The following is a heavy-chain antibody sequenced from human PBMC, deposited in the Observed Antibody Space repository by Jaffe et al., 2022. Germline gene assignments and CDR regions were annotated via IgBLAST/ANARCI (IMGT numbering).Heavy chain of an antibody. CDR3: AKDLKYGSGSPIDY. CDR2: IRYDGSNK. Sequence: QVQLVESGGGVVQPGGSLRLSCAASGFTFSSYGMHWVRQAPGKGLEWVAFIRYDGSNKYYADSVKGRFTISRDNSKNTLYLQMNSLRAEDTAVYYCAKDLKYGSGSPIDYWGQGTLVTVSS. D-gene: IGHD3-10*01. CDR1: GFTFSSYG. J-gene: IGHJ4*02. V-gene: IGHV3-30*02.